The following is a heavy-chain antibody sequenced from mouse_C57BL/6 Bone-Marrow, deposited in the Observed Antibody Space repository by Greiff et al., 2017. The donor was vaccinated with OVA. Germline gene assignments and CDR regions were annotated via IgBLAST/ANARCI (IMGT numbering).Heavy chain of an antibody. D-gene: IGHD2-2*01. CDR1: GFTFSSYA. CDR3: ARLVTRAWFAY. CDR2: ISDGGSYT. V-gene: IGHV5-4*03. Sequence: DVMLVESGGGLVKPGGSLNLSCAASGFTFSSYAMSWVRQTPEKRLEWVATISDGGSYTYYPDNVKGRFTISRDNAKNNLYLQMSHLKSEDTAMYYCARLVTRAWFAYWGQGTLVTVSA. J-gene: IGHJ3*01.